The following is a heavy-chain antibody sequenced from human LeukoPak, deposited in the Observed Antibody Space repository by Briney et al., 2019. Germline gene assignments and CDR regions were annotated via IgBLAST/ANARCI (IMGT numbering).Heavy chain of an antibody. CDR1: GSTVTGYD. CDR3: ATTPDAAAVTGLIDY. J-gene: IGHJ4*01. V-gene: IGHV1-46*01. D-gene: IGHD6-13*01. CDR2: ISPSGGST. Sequence: ASVKVSCKAAGSTVTGYDMDWVRQAPGQGLEWMGRISPSGGSTSCAQKCPRRVTMTRDTSTSTVYMELSSLRSEDTAVYYCATTPDAAAVTGLIDYWGNGTLVTV.